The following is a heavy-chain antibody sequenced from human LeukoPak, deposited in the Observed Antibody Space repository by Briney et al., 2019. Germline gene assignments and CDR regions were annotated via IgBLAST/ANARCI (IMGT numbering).Heavy chain of an antibody. CDR2: IYSSGTP. Sequence: GGSLRLSCAASGFTVSNNYMSWVRQAPGKGLEWVSIIYSSGTPYYADSVKGRFTISRDSSKNTLFLQMSSLRAEDTAVYYCARGITNIAVGDYWGQGALVTVSS. CDR1: GFTVSNNY. D-gene: IGHD2-15*01. CDR3: ARGITNIAVGDY. J-gene: IGHJ4*02. V-gene: IGHV3-53*01.